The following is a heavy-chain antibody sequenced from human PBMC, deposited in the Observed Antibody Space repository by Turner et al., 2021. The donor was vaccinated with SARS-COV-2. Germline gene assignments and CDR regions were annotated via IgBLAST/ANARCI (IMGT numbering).Heavy chain of an antibody. V-gene: IGHV3-53*01. CDR1: GLTVSSNY. Sequence: EVQLVESGGGLIQPGGSLRLSCAASGLTVSSNYMSWVRQAPGKGLEWVSVIYSGGSTYYVDSVKGRFTISRDNSKNTLYLQMNSLRAEDTAVYYGARDLGPYGMDVWGQGTTVTVSS. D-gene: IGHD3-10*01. J-gene: IGHJ6*02. CDR3: ARDLGPYGMDV. CDR2: IYSGGST.